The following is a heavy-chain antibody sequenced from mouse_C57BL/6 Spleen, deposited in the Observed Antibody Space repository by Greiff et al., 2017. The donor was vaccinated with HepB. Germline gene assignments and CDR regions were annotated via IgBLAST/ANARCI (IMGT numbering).Heavy chain of an antibody. Sequence: VQLQQPGAELVKPGASVKMSCKASGYTFTSYWITWVKQRPGQGLEWIGDIYPGSGSTNYNEKFKSKATLTVDTSSSTAYMQLSSLTSEDSAVYYGARDYYYGSSPCAYWGQGTLVTVSA. D-gene: IGHD1-1*01. CDR3: ARDYYYGSSPCAY. V-gene: IGHV1-55*01. CDR2: IYPGSGST. J-gene: IGHJ3*01. CDR1: GYTFTSYW.